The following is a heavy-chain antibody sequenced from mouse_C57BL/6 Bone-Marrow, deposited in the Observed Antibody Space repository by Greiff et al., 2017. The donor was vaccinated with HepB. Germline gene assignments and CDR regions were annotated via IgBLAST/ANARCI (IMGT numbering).Heavy chain of an antibody. V-gene: IGHV7-3*01. CDR1: GFTFTDYY. CDR3: ERYFWDGYFDY. Sequence: EVKLMESGGGLVQPGGSLSLSCAASGFTFTDYYMSWVRQPPGKALEWLGFIRNKANGYTTEYSASVKGRFTISRDNSQSILYLQMNALRAEDSATYDCERYFWDGYFDYWGQGTTLTVSS. D-gene: IGHD4-1*01. J-gene: IGHJ2*01. CDR2: IRNKANGYTT.